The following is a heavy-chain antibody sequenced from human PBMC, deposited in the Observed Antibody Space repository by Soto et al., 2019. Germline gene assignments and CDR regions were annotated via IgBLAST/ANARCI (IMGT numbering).Heavy chain of an antibody. J-gene: IGHJ6*02. D-gene: IGHD6-13*01. CDR3: ARDALSSSWYYYGMDV. CDR1: GGSISSYY. CDR2: IYTSGST. V-gene: IGHV4-4*07. Sequence: PSETLSLTCTVSGGSISSYYWSWIRQPAGKGLEWIGRIYTSGSTNYNPSLKGRVTMSVDTSKNQFSLKLSSVTAADTAVYYCARDALSSSWYYYGMDVWGQGTTVTVSS.